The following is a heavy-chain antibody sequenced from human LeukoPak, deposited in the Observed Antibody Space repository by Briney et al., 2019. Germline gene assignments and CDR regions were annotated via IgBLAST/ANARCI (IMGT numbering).Heavy chain of an antibody. CDR1: GFTFSTYW. J-gene: IGHJ4*02. CDR3: ARAISGRYDY. Sequence: GGSLRLSCAASGFTFSTYWMTWVRQAPGKGLEWLANIQQDGTKGYYVDSLKGRFTISRDNAKNSMYLQMTSLTAEDTAVYYRARAISGRYDYWGQGTLVTVSS. D-gene: IGHD3-10*01. CDR2: IQQDGTKG. V-gene: IGHV3-7*03.